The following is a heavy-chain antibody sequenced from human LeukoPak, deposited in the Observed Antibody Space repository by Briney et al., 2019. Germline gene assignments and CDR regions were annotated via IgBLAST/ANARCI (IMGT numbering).Heavy chain of an antibody. Sequence: SVKVSCKASGGTFSSYAISWVRQAPGQGLEWMGGIIPIFGTANYAQKFQGRVTITADESTSTAYMELSSLRSEDTAVYYCARAGSTSLPLNYYYMDVRGKGTTVTVSS. CDR3: ARAGSTSLPLNYYYMDV. D-gene: IGHD2-2*01. V-gene: IGHV1-69*13. CDR2: IIPIFGTA. J-gene: IGHJ6*03. CDR1: GGTFSSYA.